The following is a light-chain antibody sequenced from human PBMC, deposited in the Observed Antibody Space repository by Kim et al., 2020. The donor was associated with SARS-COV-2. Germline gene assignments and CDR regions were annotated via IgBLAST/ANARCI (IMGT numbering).Light chain of an antibody. CDR2: GAS. CDR3: QQYGSPWT. CDR1: QSVGSSY. J-gene: IGKJ1*01. Sequence: LAPGESATPSCRASQSVGSSYLAWYQQKPGQAPRLLIYGASSRATGIPDRFSGSGSGTDFTLTISRLEPEDFAVYYCQQYGSPWTFGQGTKVDIK. V-gene: IGKV3-20*01.